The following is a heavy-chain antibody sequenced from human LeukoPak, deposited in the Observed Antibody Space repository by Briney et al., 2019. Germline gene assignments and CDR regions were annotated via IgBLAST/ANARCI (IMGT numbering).Heavy chain of an antibody. Sequence: SETLSLTCTVSGGSISGYYWSWIRQSPGKGLGWIGYIYYSGSTTYNPSLKSRVTISLDTSKDQFSLKLSSVTAADTAVYYCAKAGNWGGYYYFLDVWGKGATVTVSS. CDR1: GGSISGYY. CDR2: IYYSGST. CDR3: AKAGNWGGYYYFLDV. V-gene: IGHV4-59*01. J-gene: IGHJ6*03. D-gene: IGHD7-27*01.